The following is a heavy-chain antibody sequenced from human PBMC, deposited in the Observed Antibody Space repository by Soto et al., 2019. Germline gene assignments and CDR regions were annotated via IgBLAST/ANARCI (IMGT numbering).Heavy chain of an antibody. CDR3: ATWHEREHAYDV. CDR2: LYDLDGS. V-gene: IGHV3-53*01. CDR1: GFTISGKKY. Sequence: DVQLVESGGGLIQPGESLRLSCAASGFTISGKKYVAWVRQAPGKWLEWVSALYDLDGSFYAASVKGRFTTSSDSSKTTVYLRMNDLRPDDTAVYYCATWHEREHAYDVWGQGTTVTVSS. D-gene: IGHD1-1*01. J-gene: IGHJ3*01.